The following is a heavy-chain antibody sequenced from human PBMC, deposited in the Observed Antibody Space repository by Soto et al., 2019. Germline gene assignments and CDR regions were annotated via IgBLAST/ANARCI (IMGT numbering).Heavy chain of an antibody. J-gene: IGHJ4*02. D-gene: IGHD3-10*01. CDR1: GGSMISFY. CDR2: MYHTAST. V-gene: IGHV4-59*01. CDR3: ARADNIWFGETFDS. Sequence: QVQLQESGPRLVRPSETLSLTCTVSGGSMISFYWSWLRQSPEKGLEWIGYMYHTASTNYNPSFRRRVAMSVDTSKNKFSLNLTSLTAADTAVYYCARADNIWFGETFDSWGQGILVTVSS.